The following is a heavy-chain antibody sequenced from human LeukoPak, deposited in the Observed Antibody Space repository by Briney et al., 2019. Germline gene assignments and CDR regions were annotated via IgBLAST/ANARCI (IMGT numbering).Heavy chain of an antibody. J-gene: IGHJ4*02. CDR3: VRTAGIFWSGAYYFDS. CDR2: MNPNSGNT. V-gene: IGHV1-8*01. Sequence: ASVKVSCKASGDTFTNYDINWVRQATGQRLEWMGWMNPNSGNTGYAQKFQGRLTMTRNTSITTAYMEVSSLRSEDTAVYYCVRTAGIFWSGAYYFDSWGQGTLVTVSS. CDR1: GDTFTNYD. D-gene: IGHD3-3*01.